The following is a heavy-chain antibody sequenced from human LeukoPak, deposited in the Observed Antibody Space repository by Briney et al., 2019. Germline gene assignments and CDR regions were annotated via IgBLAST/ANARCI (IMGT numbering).Heavy chain of an antibody. CDR3: ARASLYGDYLS. J-gene: IGHJ5*02. V-gene: IGHV1-46*01. CDR2: INPSGGST. D-gene: IGHD4-17*01. Sequence: ASAKVSCKASGYTFTSYYMHWVRQAPGQGLEWMGIINPSGGSTGYAQKFQGRVTMTRDTSTSTVYMELSSLRSEDTAVYYCARASLYGDYLSWGQGTLVTVSS. CDR1: GYTFTSYY.